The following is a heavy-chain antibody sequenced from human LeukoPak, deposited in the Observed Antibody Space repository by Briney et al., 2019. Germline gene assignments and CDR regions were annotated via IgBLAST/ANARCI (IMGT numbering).Heavy chain of an antibody. J-gene: IGHJ4*02. CDR2: ISSSSSYI. Sequence: PGGSLRLSCAASGFTFSSYSMNWVRQAPGKGLEWVSSISSSSSYIYYADSVKGRFTISRDNAKNSLYLQMNSLRAEDTAVYYCARDADYGDYQGDYWGQGTLVTVSS. CDR1: GFTFSSYS. V-gene: IGHV3-21*01. CDR3: ARDADYGDYQGDY. D-gene: IGHD4-17*01.